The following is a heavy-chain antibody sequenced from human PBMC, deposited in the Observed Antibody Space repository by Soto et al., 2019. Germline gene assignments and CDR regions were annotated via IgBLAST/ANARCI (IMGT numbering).Heavy chain of an antibody. V-gene: IGHV3-74*01. D-gene: IGHD2-2*01. CDR2: INGDGSST. Sequence: EVQLVESGGGLVQPGGSLRLSCAASGFTFSGHWMHWVRQAPGKGLVWVSRINGDGSSTNYADFVKGRFTISRDNAESTLYLQMNSLRDEDTAVYYCASPVVPAAMGGPYFYGIDVWGQGTTVTVSS. CDR1: GFTFSGHW. CDR3: ASPVVPAAMGGPYFYGIDV. J-gene: IGHJ6*02.